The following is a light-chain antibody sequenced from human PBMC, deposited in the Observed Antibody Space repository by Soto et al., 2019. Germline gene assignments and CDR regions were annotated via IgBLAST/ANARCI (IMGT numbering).Light chain of an antibody. CDR1: QSVSSSF. V-gene: IGKV3-20*01. CDR3: QQYGSSPYT. CDR2: ATS. Sequence: EIVLTQSPGTLSLSPGERATLSCRASQSVSSSFLAWYQQKPGQAPRLLIYATSSRATGIPDRFSGSGSGTDFDLTISRLEPEDFAVYYCQQYGSSPYTFGRGTKLEIK. J-gene: IGKJ2*01.